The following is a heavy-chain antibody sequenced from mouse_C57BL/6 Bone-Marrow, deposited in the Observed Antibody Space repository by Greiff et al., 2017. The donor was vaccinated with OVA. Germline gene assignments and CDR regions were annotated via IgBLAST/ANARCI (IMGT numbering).Heavy chain of an antibody. D-gene: IGHD2-3*01. CDR2: IWSGGST. Sequence: QLKESGPGLVQPSQSLSITCTVSGFSLTSYGVHWVRQSPGKGLEWLGVIWSGGSTDYNAAFISRLSISKDNSKSQVFFKMNSLQADDTAIYYCARNFYDGYYGDYYFDYWGQGTTLTVSS. CDR3: ARNFYDGYYGDYYFDY. V-gene: IGHV2-2*01. CDR1: GFSLTSYG. J-gene: IGHJ2*01.